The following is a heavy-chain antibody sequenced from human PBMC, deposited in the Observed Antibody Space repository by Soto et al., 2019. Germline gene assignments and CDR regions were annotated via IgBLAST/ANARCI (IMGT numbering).Heavy chain of an antibody. CDR2: ISYDGSNK. J-gene: IGHJ3*02. Sequence: ESGGGVVQPGRSLRLSCAASGFTFSSYGMHWVRQAPGKGLEWVAVISYDGSNKYYADSVKGRFTISRDNSKNTLYLQMNSLRAEDTAVYYCAKGLAAAGTNGAFDIWGQGTMVTVSS. D-gene: IGHD6-13*01. CDR3: AKGLAAAGTNGAFDI. CDR1: GFTFSSYG. V-gene: IGHV3-30*18.